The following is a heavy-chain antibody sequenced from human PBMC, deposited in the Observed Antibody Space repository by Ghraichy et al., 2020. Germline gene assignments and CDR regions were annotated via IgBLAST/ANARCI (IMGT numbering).Heavy chain of an antibody. V-gene: IGHV4-34*01. CDR2: INHSGST. CDR3: ASGYSSSWYIWFDP. J-gene: IGHJ5*02. D-gene: IGHD6-13*01. CDR1: GGSFSGYY. Sequence: SETLSLTCAVYGGSFSGYYWSWIRQPPGKGLEWIGEINHSGSTNYNPSLKSRVTISVDTSKNQFSLKLSSVTAADTAVYYCASGYSSSWYIWFDPWGQGTLVTVSS.